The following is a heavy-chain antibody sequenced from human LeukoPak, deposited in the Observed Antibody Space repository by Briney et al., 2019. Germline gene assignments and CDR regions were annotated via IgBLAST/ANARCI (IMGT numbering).Heavy chain of an antibody. CDR1: GFTFSSYG. D-gene: IGHD3-16*02. CDR3: AGQTYDYVWGSYRANNWFDP. CDR2: IWYDGSNK. J-gene: IGHJ5*02. Sequence: SGRSLRLSCAASGFTFSSYGMHWVRQAPGKGLEWVAVIWYDGSNKYYADSVKGRFTISRDNSKNTLYLQMNSLRAEDTAVYYCAGQTYDYVWGSYRANNWFDPWGQGTLVTVSS. V-gene: IGHV3-33*01.